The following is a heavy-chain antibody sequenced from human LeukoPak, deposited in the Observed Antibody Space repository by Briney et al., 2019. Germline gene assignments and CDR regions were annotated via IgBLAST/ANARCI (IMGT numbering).Heavy chain of an antibody. CDR3: AKRLDGDRTRRYFDY. Sequence: GGSLRLSCAASGFTFSSYWMSWVRQAPGKGLEWVSAISGSGGSTYYADSVKGRFTISRDNSKNTLYLQMNSLRAEDTAVYYCAKRLDGDRTRRYFDYWGQGTLVTVSS. CDR1: GFTFSSYW. D-gene: IGHD4-17*01. J-gene: IGHJ4*02. V-gene: IGHV3-23*01. CDR2: ISGSGGST.